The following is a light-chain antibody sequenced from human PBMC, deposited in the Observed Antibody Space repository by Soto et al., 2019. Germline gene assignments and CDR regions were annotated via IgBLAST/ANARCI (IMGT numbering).Light chain of an antibody. CDR1: SSNIGAGYD. V-gene: IGLV1-40*01. CDR3: QSYDSSLRVV. Sequence: QSVLTQPPSVSGAPGQRVTISCTGSSSNIGAGYDVHWYQQLPGTAPKLLIYGNSNRPSGVPDRFSGSKSGTSASLAITGLQAEDEADYYCQSYDSSLRVVFGGGTKVIVL. J-gene: IGLJ2*01. CDR2: GNS.